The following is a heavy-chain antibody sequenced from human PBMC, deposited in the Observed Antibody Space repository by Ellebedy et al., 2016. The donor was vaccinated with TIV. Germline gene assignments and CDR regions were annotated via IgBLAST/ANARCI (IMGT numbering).Heavy chain of an antibody. V-gene: IGHV3-7*01. D-gene: IGHD4-17*01. CDR3: STDGSYGDYLSPTHAFES. J-gene: IGHJ3*02. CDR2: IKQDGSEK. CDR1: GFSFGSYW. Sequence: GGSLRLSCVASGFSFGSYWMSWVRQAPGKGLEWVANIKQDGSEKYYVDSVKGRFTISRDNAKNSLFLQMNSLRAEDTAVYYCSTDGSYGDYLSPTHAFESWGQGTMVTVSS.